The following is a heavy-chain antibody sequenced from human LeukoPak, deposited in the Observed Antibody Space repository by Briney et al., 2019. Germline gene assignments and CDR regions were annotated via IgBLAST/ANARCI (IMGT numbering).Heavy chain of an antibody. Sequence: GSLRLSCAASGFTFSNYWMTWVRQAPGKGLEWIGYIYYSGSTYYNPSLKSRVTISVDTSKNQFSLKLSSVTAADTAVYYCARVVTDAFDIWGQGTMVTVSS. CDR3: ARVVTDAFDI. V-gene: IGHV4-59*08. CDR2: IYYSGST. J-gene: IGHJ3*02. D-gene: IGHD3-22*01. CDR1: GFTFSNYW.